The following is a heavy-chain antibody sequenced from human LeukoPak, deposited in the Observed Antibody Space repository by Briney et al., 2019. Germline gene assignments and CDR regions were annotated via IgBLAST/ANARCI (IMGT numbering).Heavy chain of an antibody. D-gene: IGHD4-17*01. J-gene: IGHJ4*02. Sequence: GGSLRLSCAASGFTFSSYGMHWVRQAPGKGLEWVAFIRYDGSNKYYADSVKGRFTISRDNSQNTLYLQMNSLRAEDTAVYYCARESGSVTSEVDFDYWGQGTLVTVSS. CDR1: GFTFSSYG. V-gene: IGHV3-30*02. CDR3: ARESGSVTSEVDFDY. CDR2: IRYDGSNK.